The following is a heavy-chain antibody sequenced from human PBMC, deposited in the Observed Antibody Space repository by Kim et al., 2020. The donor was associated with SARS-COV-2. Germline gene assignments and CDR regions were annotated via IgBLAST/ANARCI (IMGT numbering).Heavy chain of an antibody. CDR3: ATFGRIAVAGITKDYYYYGMDV. J-gene: IGHJ6*02. D-gene: IGHD6-19*01. CDR2: INPNSGGT. CDR1: GYTFTGYY. V-gene: IGHV1-2*06. Sequence: ASVKVSCKASGYTFTGYYMHWVRQAPGQGLEWMGRINPNSGGTNYAQKFQGRVTMTRDTSISTAYMELSRLRSDDTAVYYRATFGRIAVAGITKDYYYYGMDVWGQGTTVTVSS.